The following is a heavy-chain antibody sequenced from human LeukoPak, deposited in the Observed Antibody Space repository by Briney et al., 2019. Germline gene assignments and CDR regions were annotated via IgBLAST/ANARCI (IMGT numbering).Heavy chain of an antibody. J-gene: IGHJ3*02. CDR2: ISGSGGST. D-gene: IGHD3-3*01. V-gene: IGHV3-23*01. CDR3: AKSSGLTIFGVVDNAFDI. Sequence: GGSLRLSCAASGFTSSSYAMSWVRQAPGKGLEWVSAISGSGGSTYYADSVKGRFTISRDNSKNTLYLQMNSLRAEDTPVYSWAKSSGLTIFGVVDNAFDISGQGTMVTVSS. CDR1: GFTSSSYA.